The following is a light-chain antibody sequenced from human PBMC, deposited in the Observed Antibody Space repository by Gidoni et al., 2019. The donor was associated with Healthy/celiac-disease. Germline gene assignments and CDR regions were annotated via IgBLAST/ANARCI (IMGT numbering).Light chain of an antibody. CDR3: QQYNSYPYT. V-gene: IGKV1-5*03. CDR1: QSISSW. CDR2: NAS. Sequence: DIQMTQSPSTLSASVGDRVTITCRASQSISSWLAWYQQKPGKAPKLLICNASSLESGVPSRFSGSGSGTEFTLTISSLQPDDCATYYCQQYNSYPYTFGQETKLGIK. J-gene: IGKJ2*01.